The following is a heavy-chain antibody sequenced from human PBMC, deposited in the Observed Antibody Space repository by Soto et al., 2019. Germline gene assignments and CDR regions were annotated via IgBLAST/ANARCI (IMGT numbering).Heavy chain of an antibody. J-gene: IGHJ5*02. D-gene: IGHD2-2*01. V-gene: IGHV1-18*01. Sequence: ASVKVSCKASGYTFTSYGISWVRQAPGQGLEWMGWISAYNGNTNYAQKHQGRVTMTTDTSTSTAYMELRSLRSDDTAVYYCARGTDCSSTSCYSWFDPWGQGTLVTVSS. CDR3: ARGTDCSSTSCYSWFDP. CDR1: GYTFTSYG. CDR2: ISAYNGNT.